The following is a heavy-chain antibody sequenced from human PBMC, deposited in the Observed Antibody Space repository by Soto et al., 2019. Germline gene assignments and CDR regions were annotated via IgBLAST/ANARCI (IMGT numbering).Heavy chain of an antibody. J-gene: IGHJ4*02. D-gene: IGHD6-6*01. CDR2: IYNGGGT. Sequence: EVQLVETGGGLIQPGGSLRLSCAASGFTVSGNYMSWVRQAPGKGLEWVSVIYNGGGTYYADSVKGRFTISRDNAKNTLYLQMNILRAEDTAVYYCASTRGSSYDYWGQGTLVTVSS. CDR1: GFTVSGNY. CDR3: ASTRGSSYDY. V-gene: IGHV3-53*02.